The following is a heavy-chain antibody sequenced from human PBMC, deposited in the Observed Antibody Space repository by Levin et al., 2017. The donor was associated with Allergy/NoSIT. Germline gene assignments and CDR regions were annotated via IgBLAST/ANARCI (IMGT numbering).Heavy chain of an antibody. CDR1: GGTFTYYT. CDR2: TIPILDIT. J-gene: IGHJ4*02. V-gene: IGHV1-69*02. Sequence: KISCKASGGTFTYYTVSWVRQAPGQGLEWMGRTIPILDITTYAQNFQGRVTITADKATNTAYMELSGLTSEDTAVYYCASECCAGDCNRRRALAYWGQGTLVTVSS. CDR3: ASECCAGDCNRRRALAY. D-gene: IGHD2-21*02.